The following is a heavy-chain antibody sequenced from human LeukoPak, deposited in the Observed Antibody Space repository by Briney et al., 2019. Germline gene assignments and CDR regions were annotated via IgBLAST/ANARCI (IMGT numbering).Heavy chain of an antibody. CDR3: AKDPDYDSSGYSDY. J-gene: IGHJ4*02. V-gene: IGHV3-23*01. D-gene: IGHD3-22*01. CDR1: GFSFSNYA. CDR2: IGASGYST. Sequence: GGSLRLSCAASGFSFSNYAMNWVRQAPGKGLEWVSGIGASGYSTYYADSVKGRFTISRDNCENTLYLQMNSLRAEDTAVYYCAKDPDYDSSGYSDYWGQGTLVTVSS.